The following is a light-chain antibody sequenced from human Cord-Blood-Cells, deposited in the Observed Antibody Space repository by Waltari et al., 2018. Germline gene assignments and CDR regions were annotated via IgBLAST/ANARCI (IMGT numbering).Light chain of an antibody. CDR1: TPNIGAGYD. Sequence: QSVLTQPPSVSGAPGQRVTISCTGSTPNIGAGYDVPWYQQLPGTAPKLLIYGNSNRPSGVPDRFSGSKSGTSASLAITGLQAEDEADYYGQSYDSSLSGSVFGGGTKLTVL. CDR3: QSYDSSLSGSV. J-gene: IGLJ2*01. CDR2: GNS. V-gene: IGLV1-40*01.